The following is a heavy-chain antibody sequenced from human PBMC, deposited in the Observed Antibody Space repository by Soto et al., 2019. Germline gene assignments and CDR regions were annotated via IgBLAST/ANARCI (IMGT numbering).Heavy chain of an antibody. CDR1: GYTFTSYY. Sequence: ASVKDSCKASGYTFTSYYMHWVRQAPGQGLEWMGIINPSVGSTSYAQKFQGRVTMTRDTSTSTVYMELSSLRSEDTAVYYCARDYSRTTSLFRLYGMDVWGQGTTVTVSS. D-gene: IGHD1-7*01. J-gene: IGHJ6*02. CDR3: ARDYSRTTSLFRLYGMDV. V-gene: IGHV1-46*01. CDR2: INPSVGST.